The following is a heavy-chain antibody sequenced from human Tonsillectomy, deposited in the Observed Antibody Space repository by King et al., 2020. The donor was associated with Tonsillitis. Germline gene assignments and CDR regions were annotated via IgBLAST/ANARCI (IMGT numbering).Heavy chain of an antibody. CDR1: GFTFSNAW. V-gene: IGHV3-15*01. D-gene: IGHD3-16*02. Sequence: VQLVESGGGLVKPGGSLRLSCAASGFTFSNAWMSWVRQAPGKGLEWVGRIKSKTDGGTTDYAAPVKGRFTISRDESKNMLYLQMNSLQTEDKAVYYCTTVLITFGGVNVSHDYWGQGTLCTVSS. CDR3: TTVLITFGGVNVSHDY. J-gene: IGHJ4*02. CDR2: IKSKTDGGTT.